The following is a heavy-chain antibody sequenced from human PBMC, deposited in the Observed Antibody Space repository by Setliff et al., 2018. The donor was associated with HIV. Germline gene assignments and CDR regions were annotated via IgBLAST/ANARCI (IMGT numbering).Heavy chain of an antibody. CDR1: GFTFSSYW. Sequence: PGGSLRLSCTASGFTFSSYWMHWVRQAPGKGLEWVSYISSSSNTIYYADSVKGRFTISRDNAKNSLYLQMNSLRAEDTAVYYCARGWFDSWGQGTLVTVSS. V-gene: IGHV3-48*04. CDR3: ARGWFDS. CDR2: ISSSSNTI. J-gene: IGHJ5*01.